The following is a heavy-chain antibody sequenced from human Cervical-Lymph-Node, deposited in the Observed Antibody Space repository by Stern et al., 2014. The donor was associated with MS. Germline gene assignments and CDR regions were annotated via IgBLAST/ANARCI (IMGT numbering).Heavy chain of an antibody. CDR3: AREGGGFGKLIFALDL. CDR2: ILPRFGVP. J-gene: IGHJ3*01. V-gene: IGHV1-69*04. CDR1: GGTFGDHG. D-gene: IGHD3-16*01. Sequence: QDQLVQSGPEVKKSGSSVKVSCTASGGTFGDHGISWVRQVPGQGLEWIGSILPRFGVPKHAENFQGRVTMTADTSTNTAYLQLNSLRSEDTALYYCAREGGGFGKLIFALDLWGQGTVVTVSS.